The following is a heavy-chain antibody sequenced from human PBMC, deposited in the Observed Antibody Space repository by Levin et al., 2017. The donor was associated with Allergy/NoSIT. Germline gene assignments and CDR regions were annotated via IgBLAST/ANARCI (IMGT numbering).Heavy chain of an antibody. CDR3: TRDPGRGYGMDV. Sequence: SQTLSLTCAISGDSVSSTSAARNWIRQSPSRGLEWLGRTYYRSKWINEYAESVKSRISVNPDTSKNQFSLHLNSVTPDDTAVYYCTRDPGRGYGMDVWGQGTTVTVSS. J-gene: IGHJ6*02. CDR2: TYYRSKWIN. V-gene: IGHV6-1*01. CDR1: GDSVSSTSAA.